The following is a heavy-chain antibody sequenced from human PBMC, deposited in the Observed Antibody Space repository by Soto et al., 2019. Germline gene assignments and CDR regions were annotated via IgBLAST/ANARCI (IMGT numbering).Heavy chain of an antibody. CDR1: GGSISSYH. CDR3: ARQGFGALHGIVDV. J-gene: IGHJ6*02. V-gene: IGHV4-59*08. D-gene: IGHD3-10*01. Sequence: QVQLQESGPGLVKPSETLSLSCTVSGGSISSYHWSWIRQTPGKGLEWIGYVPYSWGSNYNPSHKSRVDTPLHTTNNQSPPMLASVTATDTAVYYCARQGFGALHGIVDVWGQGTTVTVSS. CDR2: VPYSWGS.